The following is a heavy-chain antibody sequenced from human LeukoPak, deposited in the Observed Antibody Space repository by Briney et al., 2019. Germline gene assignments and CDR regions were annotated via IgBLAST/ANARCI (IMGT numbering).Heavy chain of an antibody. CDR3: ARLLVATPQTSAGFDY. Sequence: GASLKISCRGSGYNFTSYWIGWVRQMPGKGLEWLGIIYPGDSDTRYSPSFQGQVTISADKSISTAYLQWSSLKASDTAMYYCARLLVATPQTSAGFDYWGQGTLSPSPQ. D-gene: IGHD5-12*01. CDR1: GYNFTSYW. V-gene: IGHV5-51*01. J-gene: IGHJ4*02. CDR2: IYPGDSDT.